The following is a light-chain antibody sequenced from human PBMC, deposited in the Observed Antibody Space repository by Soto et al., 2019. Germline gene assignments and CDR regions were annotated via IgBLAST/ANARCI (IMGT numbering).Light chain of an antibody. CDR1: QSVSSN. V-gene: IGKV3-15*01. Sequence: EIVMTQSPATLSVSPGERATLSCRASQSVSSNLAWYQQKPGQAPRLLIYGASTRATGIPARFSGSGSGTESSLTISSLQSEDVAVYYCQQYNNWPPRTFGQGTKLEIK. CDR2: GAS. CDR3: QQYNNWPPRT. J-gene: IGKJ2*01.